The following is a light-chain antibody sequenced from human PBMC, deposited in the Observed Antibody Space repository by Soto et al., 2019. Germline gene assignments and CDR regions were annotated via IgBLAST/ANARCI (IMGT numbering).Light chain of an antibody. V-gene: IGKV1-39*01. CDR3: QQSYSTPPT. CDR1: QSISSY. J-gene: IGKJ4*01. Sequence: DIQMTQSPSSLSASVGDGVTITCRASQSISSYLNWYQQKPGKVPKLLIYAASSLQSGVPSRFSGSGSGTDLTLTISSLQPEDFATYYCQQSYSTPPTFGGGTKVDIK. CDR2: AAS.